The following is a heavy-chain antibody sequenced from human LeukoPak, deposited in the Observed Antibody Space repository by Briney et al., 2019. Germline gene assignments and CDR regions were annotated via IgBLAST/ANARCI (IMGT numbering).Heavy chain of an antibody. CDR1: GGSISSYY. J-gene: IGHJ5*02. CDR3: ARGAGYCSSTSCLENNWFDP. V-gene: IGHV4-59*12. CDR2: IYHSGST. D-gene: IGHD2-2*01. Sequence: SETLSLTCIVSGGSISSYYWSWIRQPPGKGLEWIGYIYHSGSTYYNPSLKSRVTISVDRSKNQFSLKLSSVTAADTAVYYCARGAGYCSSTSCLENNWFDPWGQGTLVTVSS.